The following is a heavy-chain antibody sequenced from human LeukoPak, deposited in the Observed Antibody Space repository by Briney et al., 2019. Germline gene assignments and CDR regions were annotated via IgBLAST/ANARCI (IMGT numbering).Heavy chain of an antibody. J-gene: IGHJ4*02. CDR1: GGSFSSSSYY. Sequence: SETLSLTCTASGGSFSSSSYYWGWIRQPPGKGLEWMGSIYYSGSTYYNPSLKSRVTISVDTSKNQFSLKLSSVTAADTAVYYCARNWGRHIVVVTGIEWGQGTLVTVSS. D-gene: IGHD2-21*02. V-gene: IGHV4-39*01. CDR2: IYYSGST. CDR3: ARNWGRHIVVVTGIE.